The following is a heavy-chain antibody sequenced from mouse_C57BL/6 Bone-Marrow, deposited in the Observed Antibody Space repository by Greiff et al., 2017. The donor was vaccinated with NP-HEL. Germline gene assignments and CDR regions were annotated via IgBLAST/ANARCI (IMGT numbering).Heavy chain of an antibody. D-gene: IGHD2-4*01. CDR1: GFSLTSYG. V-gene: IGHV2-2*01. CDR3: ASFYDYDYAMDY. CDR2: IWSGGST. Sequence: QVQLQQSGPGLVQPSQSLSITCTVSGFSLTSYGVHWVRQSPGKGLEWLGVIWSGGSTDYNAAFISRLSISKDNSKSQVFFKMNSLQADDTAIYYCASFYDYDYAMDYWGQGTSVTVSS. J-gene: IGHJ4*01.